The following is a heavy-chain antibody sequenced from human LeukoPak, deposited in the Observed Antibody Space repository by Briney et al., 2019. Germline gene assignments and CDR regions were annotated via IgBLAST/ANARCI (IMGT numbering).Heavy chain of an antibody. Sequence: SETLSLTCAVYGASFSGYCWSCIRQPPGKGLECIGEINDGGTTNYNPSLKSRVSISIDRSKNHFYLILTSVTAADTATYYCARSFYSNYDKWFDPWGQGTLVTVSS. CDR3: ARSFYSNYDKWFDP. J-gene: IGHJ5*02. CDR2: INDGGTT. CDR1: GASFSGYC. V-gene: IGHV4-34*01. D-gene: IGHD4-11*01.